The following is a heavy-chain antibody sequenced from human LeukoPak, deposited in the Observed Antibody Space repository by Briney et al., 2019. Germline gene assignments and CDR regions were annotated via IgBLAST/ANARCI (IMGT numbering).Heavy chain of an antibody. CDR2: SYGGTT. D-gene: IGHD3-10*01. CDR3: ASLGAFDS. J-gene: IGHJ4*02. Sequence: SETLSLTCTVSGASISTYYWSWIRQPAGKGLEWIGRSYGGTTIYNPSLKSRITISVDTSKNQFSLKLNSVTAADTAVYYCASLGAFDSWGQGTLVTVSS. CDR1: GASISTYY. V-gene: IGHV4-4*07.